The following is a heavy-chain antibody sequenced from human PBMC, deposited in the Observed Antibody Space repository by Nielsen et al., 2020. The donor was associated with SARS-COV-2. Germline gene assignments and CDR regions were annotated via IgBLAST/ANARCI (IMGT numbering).Heavy chain of an antibody. D-gene: IGHD2-2*01. J-gene: IGHJ6*02. Sequence: GGSLRLSCAASGFTFDDYALSWVRQVPGKGLEWVSGISWNSGSRGHADSVRGRFTISRDNAKKSLYLQMNNLRTEDTAVYYCAKSSNSDYYYYYGMDVWGQGTTVTVSS. CDR2: ISWNSGSR. V-gene: IGHV3-9*01. CDR3: AKSSNSDYYYYYGMDV. CDR1: GFTFDDYA.